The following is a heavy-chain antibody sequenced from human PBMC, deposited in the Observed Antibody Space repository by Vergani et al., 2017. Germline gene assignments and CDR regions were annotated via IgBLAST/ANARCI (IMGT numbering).Heavy chain of an antibody. Sequence: QLQLQESGPGLVKPSETLSLTCTVSGGSISSYYWSWIRQPPGQGLEWFGYIYYSGSTNYNPSLKRRVTIAVDTSKDQFSLKLSSVTAADTAVYYWASDRVGVVTAIPDWYFDLWGRGTLVTVSS. CDR3: ASDRVGVVTAIPDWYFDL. V-gene: IGHV4-59*01. CDR2: IYYSGST. J-gene: IGHJ2*01. D-gene: IGHD2-21*02. CDR1: GGSISSYY.